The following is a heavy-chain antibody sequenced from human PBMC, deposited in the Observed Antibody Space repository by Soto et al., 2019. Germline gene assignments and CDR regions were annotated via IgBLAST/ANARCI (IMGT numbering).Heavy chain of an antibody. J-gene: IGHJ4*02. V-gene: IGHV4-59*01. CDR3: AREGGDYYDSSGYREDYFDY. CDR2: IYYSGST. D-gene: IGHD3-22*01. CDR1: GGSISSYY. Sequence: SETLSLTCTVSGGSISSYYWSWIRQPPGKGLEWIGYIYYSGSTNYNPSLKSRVTISVDTSKNQFSLKLSSVTAADTAVYYCAREGGDYYDSSGYREDYFDYWGQGTLVTVSS.